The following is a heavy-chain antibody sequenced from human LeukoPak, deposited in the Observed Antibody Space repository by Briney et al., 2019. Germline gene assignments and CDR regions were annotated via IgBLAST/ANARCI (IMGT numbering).Heavy chain of an antibody. CDR2: IYYSGST. Sequence: SETLSLTCTVSGGSISSYYWSWIRQPPGKGLEWIGYIYYSGSTNYNPSLKSRVTISVDTFKNQFSLKLSSVTAADTVVYYCARQDRSSGLDYWGQGTLVTVSS. V-gene: IGHV4-59*08. CDR3: ARQDRSSGLDY. D-gene: IGHD3-22*01. CDR1: GGSISSYY. J-gene: IGHJ4*02.